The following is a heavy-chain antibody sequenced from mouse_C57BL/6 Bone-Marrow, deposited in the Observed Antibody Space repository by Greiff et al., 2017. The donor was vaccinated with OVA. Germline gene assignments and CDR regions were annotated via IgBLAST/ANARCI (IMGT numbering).Heavy chain of an antibody. CDR2: ISSGSSTI. CDR1: GFTFSDYG. J-gene: IGHJ4*01. Sequence: EVHLVESGGGLVKPGGSLKLSCAASGFTFSDYGMHWVRQAPEKGLEWVAYISSGSSTIYYADTVKGRFPISRDNAKNTLFLQMTSLRSEDTAMYYCARTLGGLRRGYAMDYWGQGTSVTVSS. D-gene: IGHD2-4*01. V-gene: IGHV5-17*01. CDR3: ARTLGGLRRGYAMDY.